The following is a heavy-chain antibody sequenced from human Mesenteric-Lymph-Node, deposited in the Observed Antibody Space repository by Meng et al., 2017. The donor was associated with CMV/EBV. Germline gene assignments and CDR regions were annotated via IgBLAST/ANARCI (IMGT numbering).Heavy chain of an antibody. CDR3: ARVSIAARRGGVYYYYYGMDV. CDR1: GFTFSSYG. J-gene: IGHJ6*02. CDR2: IQYDGSNK. D-gene: IGHD6-6*01. V-gene: IGHV3-30*02. Sequence: GESLKISCAASGFTFSSYGMHWVRQAPGKGLEWVAFIQYDGSNKYYADSVKGRFTISRDNAKNSLYLQMNSLRAEDTAVYYCARVSIAARRGGVYYYYYGMDVWGQGTTVTVSS.